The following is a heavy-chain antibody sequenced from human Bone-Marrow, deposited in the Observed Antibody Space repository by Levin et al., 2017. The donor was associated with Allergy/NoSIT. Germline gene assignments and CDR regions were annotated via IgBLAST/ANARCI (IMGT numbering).Heavy chain of an antibody. CDR3: AREDGYGFDY. D-gene: IGHD5-24*01. J-gene: IGHJ4*02. V-gene: IGHV4-31*03. CDR2: IYYSGNT. CDR1: GGSISTGGFH. Sequence: SQTLSLTCSLSGGSISTGGFHWSWVRQRPGKGLEWIGYIYYSGNTSYNPSFQSRLSISIDTSKNQFSLRLTSVTAADAAVYYCAREDGYGFDYWGQGTLDTVAS.